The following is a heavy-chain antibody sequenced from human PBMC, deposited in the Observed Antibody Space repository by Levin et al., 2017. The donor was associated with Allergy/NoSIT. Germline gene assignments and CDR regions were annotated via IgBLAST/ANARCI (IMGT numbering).Heavy chain of an antibody. D-gene: IGHD5-24*01. J-gene: IGHJ3*02. Sequence: SETLSLTCTVSGGSISTSTYHWGWIRQPPGKGLEWIGSIYYRGNVYYSPSLESRVTLFVDTSNNHFSLKLRSVTAADTAMYDCERLFNGCPGDIWGQGTMVTVSS. V-gene: IGHV4-39*02. CDR1: GGSISTSTYH. CDR3: ERLFNGCPGDI. CDR2: IYYRGNV.